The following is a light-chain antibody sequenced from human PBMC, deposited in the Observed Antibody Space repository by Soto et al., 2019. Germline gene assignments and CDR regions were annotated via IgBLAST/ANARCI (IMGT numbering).Light chain of an antibody. CDR1: SGDIGSYNR. CDR2: EVT. J-gene: IGLJ1*01. Sequence: QSVLTQPASVSGSPGQSITISCTGTSGDIGSYNRVSWYQQHPGKAPKLIIYEVTDRPSGVSNRFSGSKAGNTASLTISGLQAGDEAEYYCSSYTKINTRRCVFGTGTKVTVL. CDR3: SSYTKINTRRCV. V-gene: IGLV2-14*01.